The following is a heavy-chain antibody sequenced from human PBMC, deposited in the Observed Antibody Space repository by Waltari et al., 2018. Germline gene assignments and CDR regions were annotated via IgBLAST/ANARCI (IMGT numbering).Heavy chain of an antibody. Sequence: QGQLEQSGAEVKKPGASVKVSCKALGYTLTKYFIHWVRQAPGQGLEWMGRVNCSSGGINYAPKFKGRVSMTRDTSMNTAYMELSGLTTNDTAVYYCSNPDGFWGQGTMVTVSS. CDR2: VNCSSGGI. V-gene: IGHV1-2*06. CDR3: SNPDGF. J-gene: IGHJ4*03. CDR1: GYTLTKYF. D-gene: IGHD4-17*01.